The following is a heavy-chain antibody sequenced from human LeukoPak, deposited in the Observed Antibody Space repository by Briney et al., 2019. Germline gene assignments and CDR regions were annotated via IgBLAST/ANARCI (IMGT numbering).Heavy chain of an antibody. Sequence: VASVKVSCKASGGTFSSYAFSWVRQAPGQGLEWMGGIIPFFGTANYTQKFQGRVTITADESTSTAYMELSSLRSEDTAVYYCAIGVVITTLYHAWGQGTLVTVSS. J-gene: IGHJ5*02. CDR3: AIGVVITTLYHA. V-gene: IGHV1-69*13. CDR2: IIPFFGTA. D-gene: IGHD3-22*01. CDR1: GGTFSSYA.